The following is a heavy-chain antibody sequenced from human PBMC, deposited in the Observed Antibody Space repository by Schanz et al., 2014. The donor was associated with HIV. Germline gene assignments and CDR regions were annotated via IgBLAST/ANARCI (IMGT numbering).Heavy chain of an antibody. CDR1: GFTFSSYG. CDR3: ARGRWLVPGDTNWFDP. V-gene: IGHV3-30*03. Sequence: VQLVESGGGLVKPGGSLRVSCAASGFTFSSYGMHWVRQAPGKGLEWVAVISYDGSNKYYADSVKGRFTISRDNSKNTLYLQMNSLRGEDTAVYYCARGRWLVPGDTNWFDPWGQGTLVTVSS. CDR2: ISYDGSNK. J-gene: IGHJ5*02. D-gene: IGHD6-19*01.